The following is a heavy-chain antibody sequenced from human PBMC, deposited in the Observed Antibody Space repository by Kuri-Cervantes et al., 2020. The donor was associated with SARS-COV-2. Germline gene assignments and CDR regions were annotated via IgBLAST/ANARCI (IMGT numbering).Heavy chain of an antibody. CDR2: INPSGGST. Sequence: ASVKVSCKASGYTFTSYGISWVRQAPGQGLEWMGIINPSGGSTSYAQKFQGRVTMTRDTSTSTVYMELSSLRSEDTAVYYCARDFQAGVVAAPGGGMDVWGQGTTVTVSS. D-gene: IGHD2-15*01. CDR3: ARDFQAGVVAAPGGGMDV. V-gene: IGHV1-46*01. J-gene: IGHJ6*02. CDR1: GYTFTSYG.